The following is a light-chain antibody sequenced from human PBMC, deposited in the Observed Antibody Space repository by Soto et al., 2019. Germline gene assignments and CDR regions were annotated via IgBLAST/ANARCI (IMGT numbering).Light chain of an antibody. J-gene: IGKJ4*01. CDR1: QNVNTW. CDR3: LQDYNYPLT. CDR2: GAS. Sequence: IQMTQSPSPLSASVGDRVPITCRASQNVNTWLAWYHQKPGKAPKLLIYGASSLQSWVPSRSSGSGSGTDFTLTISSLQPEDFATYYCLQDYNYPLTFGGGTKVDIK. V-gene: IGKV1-6*01.